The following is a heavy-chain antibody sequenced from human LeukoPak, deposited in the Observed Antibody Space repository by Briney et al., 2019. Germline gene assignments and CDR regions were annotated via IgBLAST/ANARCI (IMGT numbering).Heavy chain of an antibody. D-gene: IGHD6-13*01. CDR1: GGSFSGYY. Sequence: SETLSLTCAVYGGSFSGYYWSWIRQPPGKGLEWIGEINHSGSTNYNPSLKSRVTISVDTSKNQFSPKLSSVTAADTAVYYCARGRYSSSWSPTPFDYWGQGTLVTVSS. CDR3: ARGRYSSSWSPTPFDY. J-gene: IGHJ4*02. V-gene: IGHV4-34*01. CDR2: INHSGST.